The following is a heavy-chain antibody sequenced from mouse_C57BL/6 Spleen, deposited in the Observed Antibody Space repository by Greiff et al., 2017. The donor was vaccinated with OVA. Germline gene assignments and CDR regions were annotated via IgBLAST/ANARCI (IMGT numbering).Heavy chain of an antibody. V-gene: IGHV5-4*01. J-gene: IGHJ3*01. CDR2: ISDGGSYT. CDR1: GFTFSSYA. D-gene: IGHD1-1*01. Sequence: EVKVVESGGGLVKPGGSLKLSCAASGFTFSSYAMSWVRQTPEKRLEWVATISDGGSYTYYPDNVKGRFTISRDNAKNNLYLQMSHLKSEDTAMYYCAREGGLLLRYWGQGTLVTVSA. CDR3: AREGGLLLRY.